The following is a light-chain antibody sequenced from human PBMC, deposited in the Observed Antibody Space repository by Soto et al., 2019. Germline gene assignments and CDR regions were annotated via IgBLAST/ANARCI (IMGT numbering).Light chain of an antibody. V-gene: IGKV3-15*01. CDR2: GAS. CDR1: ETVSNN. Sequence: MVMTHCPATLSLSPGESATLSCRASETVSNNLAWYQQSTGQATRLLIYGASTRAAAIPARLSGSGSGTEFTLTISSLQSEDFAVYYCQQYDDWPETFGQGTKVAIK. J-gene: IGKJ1*01. CDR3: QQYDDWPET.